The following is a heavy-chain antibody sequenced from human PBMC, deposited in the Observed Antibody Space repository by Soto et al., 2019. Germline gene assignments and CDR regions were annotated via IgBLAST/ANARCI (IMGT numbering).Heavy chain of an antibody. J-gene: IGHJ6*02. CDR1: GGSFSGYY. Sequence: ETLSLTCAVYGGSFSGYYWSWIRQPPGKGLEWIGEINHSGSTNYNPSLKSRVTISVDTSKNQFSLKLSSVTAADTAVYYCARANGSGYYYGMDVWGQGTTVTVSS. V-gene: IGHV4-34*01. D-gene: IGHD3-10*01. CDR2: INHSGST. CDR3: ARANGSGYYYGMDV.